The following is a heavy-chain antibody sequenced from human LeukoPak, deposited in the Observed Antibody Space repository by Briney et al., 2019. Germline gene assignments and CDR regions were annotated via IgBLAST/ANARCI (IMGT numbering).Heavy chain of an antibody. J-gene: IGHJ5*02. Sequence: SETLSLTCTVSGYSISSGYYWGWIRQPPGKGLEWIGSIYHSGSTYYNPSLKSRVTISVDTSKNQFSLKLSSVTAADTAVYYCARVSVAGPNWFDPWGQGTLVTVSS. V-gene: IGHV4-38-2*02. CDR1: GYSISSGYY. D-gene: IGHD6-19*01. CDR3: ARVSVAGPNWFDP. CDR2: IYHSGST.